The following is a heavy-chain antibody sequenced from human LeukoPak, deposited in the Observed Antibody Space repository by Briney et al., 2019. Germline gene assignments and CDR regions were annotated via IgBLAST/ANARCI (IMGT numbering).Heavy chain of an antibody. D-gene: IGHD3-3*01. Sequence: ASVKVSCNVSGYTLTELSIHWVRQAPGKGLEWMGGFDPEDGETIYAQRFQGRVTMTEDTSTDTAYMELNSLRSEDTPVFYCATPQPGRFFVDYFDYWGQGTLVTVSS. J-gene: IGHJ4*02. CDR1: GYTLTELS. V-gene: IGHV1-24*01. CDR3: ATPQPGRFFVDYFDY. CDR2: FDPEDGET.